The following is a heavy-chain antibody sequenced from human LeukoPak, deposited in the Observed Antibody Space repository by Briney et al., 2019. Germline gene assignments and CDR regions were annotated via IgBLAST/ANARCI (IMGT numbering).Heavy chain of an antibody. CDR1: GFTFSSYS. Sequence: PGGSLRLSCAASGFTFSSYSMNWVRQAPGKGLEWVSSISSSSSYIYYADSVKGRFTISRDNAKNSLYLQTNSLRAEDTAVYYCARVCALYCSSTRIWAFGAFDIWGQGTMVTVSS. D-gene: IGHD2-2*01. CDR2: ISSSSSYI. CDR3: ARVCALYCSSTRIWAFGAFDI. J-gene: IGHJ3*02. V-gene: IGHV3-21*01.